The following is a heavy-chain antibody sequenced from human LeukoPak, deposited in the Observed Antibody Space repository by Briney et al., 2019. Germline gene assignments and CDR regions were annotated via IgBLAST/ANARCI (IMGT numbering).Heavy chain of an antibody. V-gene: IGHV1-69*13. CDR1: GGTFSSYA. D-gene: IGHD5-24*01. CDR3: ARDEGDGYNLDWFDP. Sequence: SGKVSCKASGGTFSSYAISWVRQAPGQGLEWMGGIIPIFGTANYARKFQGRVTITADESTSTAYMELSSLRSEDTAVYYCARDEGDGYNLDWFDPWGQGTLVTVSS. J-gene: IGHJ5*02. CDR2: IIPIFGTA.